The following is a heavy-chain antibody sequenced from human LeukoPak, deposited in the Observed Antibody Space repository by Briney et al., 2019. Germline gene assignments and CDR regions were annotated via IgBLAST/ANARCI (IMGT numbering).Heavy chain of an antibody. V-gene: IGHV1-69*13. Sequence: ASVKVSCKASGGTFSSYAISWVRQAPGQGLEWMGGIIPVFGTSNYAQKFQGRVTITADESTRTAYMELSSLRSEDTAVYYCARDVVAAGGTWDYWGQGTLVTVSS. CDR2: IIPVFGTS. J-gene: IGHJ4*02. CDR3: ARDVVAAGGTWDY. D-gene: IGHD6-13*01. CDR1: GGTFSSYA.